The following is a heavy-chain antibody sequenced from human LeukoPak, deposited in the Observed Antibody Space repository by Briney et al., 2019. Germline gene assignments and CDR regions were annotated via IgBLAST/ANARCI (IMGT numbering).Heavy chain of an antibody. J-gene: IGHJ4*02. CDR1: GYSISSGYN. CDR2: IYYSGST. D-gene: IGHD3-3*01. CDR3: ARVPLEWLLPDY. V-gene: IGHV4-61*01. Sequence: PSETLSLTCAVSGYSISSGYNWSWIRQPPGKGLEWIGYIYYSGSTNYNPSLKSRVTISVDTSKNQFSLKLSSVTAADTAVYYCARVPLEWLLPDYWGQGTLVAVSS.